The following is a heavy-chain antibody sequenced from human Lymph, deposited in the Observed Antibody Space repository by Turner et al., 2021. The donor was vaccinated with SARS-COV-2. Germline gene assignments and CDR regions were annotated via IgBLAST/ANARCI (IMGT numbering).Heavy chain of an antibody. CDR3: AREGQVGATTGVDY. CDR1: GFTFSNYG. D-gene: IGHD1-26*01. V-gene: IGHV3-33*01. CDR2: IWYDGSNK. Sequence: QVQLVESGGGVVQPGRSLRLSCAASGFTFSNYGMHWVRQAPGKGLEWVAVIWYDGSNKYNADSVKGRFTISRDNSKNTLYLQMNSLRAEDTAVYYWAREGQVGATTGVDYWGQGTLVTVSS. J-gene: IGHJ4*02.